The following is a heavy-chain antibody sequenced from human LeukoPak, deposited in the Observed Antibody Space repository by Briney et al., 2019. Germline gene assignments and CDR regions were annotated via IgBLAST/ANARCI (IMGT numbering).Heavy chain of an antibody. Sequence: PSETLSLTCAVSGGSISSGGYSWSWIRQPPGKGLEWIGYIYHSGSTYYNPSLKSRVTISVDTSKNQFSLKLSSVTAADTAVYYCARLGYCSGGSCLGAFDIWGQGTMVTVSS. CDR1: GGSISSGGYS. CDR2: IYHSGST. V-gene: IGHV4-30-2*01. D-gene: IGHD2-15*01. CDR3: ARLGYCSGGSCLGAFDI. J-gene: IGHJ3*02.